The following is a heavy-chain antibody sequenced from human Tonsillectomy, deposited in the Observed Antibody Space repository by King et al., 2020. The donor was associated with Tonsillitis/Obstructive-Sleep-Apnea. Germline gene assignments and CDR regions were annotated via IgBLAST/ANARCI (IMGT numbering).Heavy chain of an antibody. CDR3: ARDRYPIPLDY. V-gene: IGHV3-48*03. J-gene: IGHJ4*02. Sequence: EVQLVESGGGLVQPGGSLRLSCAASGFTFSSYEMNWVRQAPGKGLEWVSYISSSGSTIYYADSVKGRFTISRDNAKNSLYLQMNSLRAEDTAAYYCARDRYPIPLDYWGQGTLVTVSS. CDR2: ISSSGSTI. CDR1: GFTFSSYE. D-gene: IGHD2-2*02.